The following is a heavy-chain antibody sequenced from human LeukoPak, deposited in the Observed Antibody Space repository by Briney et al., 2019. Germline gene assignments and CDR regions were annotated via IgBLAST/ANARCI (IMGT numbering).Heavy chain of an antibody. V-gene: IGHV4-59*01. CDR1: GGSIDDYY. D-gene: IGHD2-21*02. CDR3: ARGVTQ. Sequence: SETLSLTCTVSGGSIDDYYWSWIRQPPGKGLEWIGYIYYTGSTSYYPSLQSRLTISIDTSKTQFSLRLTSVTAADTAVYFCARGVTQWGQGTLVTVSS. J-gene: IGHJ4*02. CDR2: IYYTGST.